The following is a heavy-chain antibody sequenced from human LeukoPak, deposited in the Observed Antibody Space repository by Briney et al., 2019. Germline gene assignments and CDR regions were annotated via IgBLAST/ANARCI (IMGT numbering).Heavy chain of an antibody. CDR3: VACSSASCYGDRFDP. CDR2: ISATDGST. D-gene: IGHD2-2*01. CDR1: GFTFASYA. Sequence: GGSLRLSCAASGFTFASYAMTWVRQAPGKGLEWVSSISATDGSTYYADSVRGRFTISRDNSKDTLFLQMNSLRAEDTALYYCVACSSASCYGDRFDPWGQGTLVTVSS. V-gene: IGHV3-23*01. J-gene: IGHJ5*02.